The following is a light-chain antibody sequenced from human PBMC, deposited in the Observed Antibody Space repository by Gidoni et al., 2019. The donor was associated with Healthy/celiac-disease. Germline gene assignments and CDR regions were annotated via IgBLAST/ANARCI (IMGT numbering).Light chain of an antibody. CDR3: SSYTSSSTLV. Sequence: QSALTQPASVSGSPGQSITISCTGTSSDVGGYNYVSWYQQPPGKAPKLMIYEVSNRPSGVSKRFSGSKSGNTASLTISGLQAEDEADYYCSSYTSSSTLVFGGGTKLTVL. CDR1: SSDVGGYNY. J-gene: IGLJ2*01. V-gene: IGLV2-14*01. CDR2: EVS.